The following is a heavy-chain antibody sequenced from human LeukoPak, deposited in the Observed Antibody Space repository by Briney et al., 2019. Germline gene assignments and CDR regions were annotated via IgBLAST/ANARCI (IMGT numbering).Heavy chain of an antibody. CDR2: IKQDGSEK. Sequence: PGGSLRLSXAASGFTFSSYWMSWVRQAPGKGLEWVANIKQDGSEKYYVDSVKGRFTISRDNAKNPLYLQMNSLRAEDTAVYYCARDGDYDILTGYYNILMDYYMDVWGKGTTVTVSS. V-gene: IGHV3-7*01. CDR3: ARDGDYDILTGYYNILMDYYMDV. CDR1: GFTFSSYW. D-gene: IGHD3-9*01. J-gene: IGHJ6*03.